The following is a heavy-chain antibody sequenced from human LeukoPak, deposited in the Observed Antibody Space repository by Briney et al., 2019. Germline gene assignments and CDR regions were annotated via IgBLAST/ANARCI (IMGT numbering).Heavy chain of an antibody. CDR3: ARVYNKRGLASYYYYFDV. CDR1: GGSISSYY. D-gene: IGHD3-16*01. J-gene: IGHJ6*03. CDR2: IYYSEST. V-gene: IGHV4-59*01. Sequence: SETLSLTCTVSGGSISSYYWSWIRQPPGKRMEWIGYIYYSESTNYNPSLKSRFTISLDTAKSQFSLKLRSVTAADTAVYYCARVYNKRGLASYYYYFDVRGKGTTVTVSS.